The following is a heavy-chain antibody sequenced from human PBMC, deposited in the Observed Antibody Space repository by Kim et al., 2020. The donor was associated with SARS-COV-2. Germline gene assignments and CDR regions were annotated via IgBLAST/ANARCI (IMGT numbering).Heavy chain of an antibody. V-gene: IGHV3-30*18. J-gene: IGHJ6*02. CDR3: AKELIAAAGVYYYYGMDV. CDR2: ISYDGSNK. CDR1: GFTFSSYG. Sequence: GGSLRLSCAASGFTFSSYGMHWVRQAPGKGLEWVAVISYDGSNKYYADSVKGRFTISRDNSKNTLYLQMNSLRAEDTAVYYCAKELIAAAGVYYYYGMDVWGQGTTVTVSS. D-gene: IGHD6-13*01.